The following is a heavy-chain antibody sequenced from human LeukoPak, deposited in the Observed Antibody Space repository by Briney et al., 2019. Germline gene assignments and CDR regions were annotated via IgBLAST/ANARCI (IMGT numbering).Heavy chain of an antibody. V-gene: IGHV4-59*01. J-gene: IGHJ6*02. CDR3: ARCPPGGSGSYTLCYGMDV. D-gene: IGHD3-10*01. CDR2: IYYSGST. CDR1: GGSISSYY. Sequence: SETLSLTCTVSGGSISSYYWSWVRQPPGKGLEWIGYIYYSGSTNYNPSLKSRVTISVDTSKNQFSLKLSSVTAADTAVYYCARCPPGGSGSYTLCYGMDVWGQGTTVTVSS.